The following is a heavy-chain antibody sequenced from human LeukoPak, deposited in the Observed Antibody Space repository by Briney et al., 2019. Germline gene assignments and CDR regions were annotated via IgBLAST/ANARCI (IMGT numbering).Heavy chain of an antibody. Sequence: GASVKVSCKASGYTFTSYAMHWVRQAPGQRLEWMGWINAGNGNTKYSQKFQGRVTITRDTSASTAYMELSSLRSEDTAVYYCARGIQLWVPAFDYWGQGTLVTVSS. CDR2: INAGNGNT. V-gene: IGHV1-3*01. J-gene: IGHJ4*02. CDR1: GYTFTSYA. CDR3: ARGIQLWVPAFDY. D-gene: IGHD5-18*01.